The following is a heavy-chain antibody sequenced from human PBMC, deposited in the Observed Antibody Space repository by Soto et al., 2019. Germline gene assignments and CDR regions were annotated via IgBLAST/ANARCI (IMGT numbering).Heavy chain of an antibody. CDR3: ARDFMYSSSWYSWFDP. CDR1: GFTFSSYG. V-gene: IGHV3-33*01. CDR2: IWYDGSNK. D-gene: IGHD6-13*01. J-gene: IGHJ5*02. Sequence: GGSLRLSCAASGFTFSSYGMHWVRQAPGKGLEWVAVIWYDGSNKYYADSVKGRFTISRDNSKNTLYLQMNSLRAEDTAVYYCARDFMYSSSWYSWFDPWGQGTLVTVSS.